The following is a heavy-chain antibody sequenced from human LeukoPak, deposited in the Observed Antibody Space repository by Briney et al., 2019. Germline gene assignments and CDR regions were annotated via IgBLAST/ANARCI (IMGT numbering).Heavy chain of an antibody. CDR3: AKGVATVTTLYYFDY. CDR1: GFSFSTYA. CDR2: MSGSGDKT. J-gene: IGHJ4*02. Sequence: PGGSLRLSCAASGFSFSTYAMSWVRQAPGKGLEWVSGMSGSGDKTYYVDSVKGRFTIFRDNSKNTLYLQMKSLRAEDTAVYYCAKGVATVTTLYYFDYWGQGTLVSVSS. D-gene: IGHD4-17*01. V-gene: IGHV3-23*01.